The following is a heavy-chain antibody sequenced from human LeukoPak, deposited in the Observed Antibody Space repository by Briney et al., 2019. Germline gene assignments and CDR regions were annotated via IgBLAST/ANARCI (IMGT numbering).Heavy chain of an antibody. D-gene: IGHD3-22*01. CDR2: ISGSGGST. CDR3: AKDAPDHYYEIAPFDY. J-gene: IGHJ4*02. V-gene: IGHV3-23*01. Sequence: GGSLRLSCAASGFTFSSYAMSWVRQAPGKGLEWVSAISGSGGSTYYADSVKGRFTISRDNSKNTLYLQMNSLRAEDTAVYYCAKDAPDHYYEIAPFDYWGQGTLATVSS. CDR1: GFTFSSYA.